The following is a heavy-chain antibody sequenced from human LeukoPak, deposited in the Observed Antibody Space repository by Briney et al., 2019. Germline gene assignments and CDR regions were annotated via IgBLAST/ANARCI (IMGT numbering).Heavy chain of an antibody. CDR3: ARIVGGSYYNWFDP. D-gene: IGHD1-26*01. CDR1: GGSINSGGYY. J-gene: IGHJ5*02. Sequence: SETLSLTCTVSGGSINSGGYYWSWIRQHPGKGLEWIGYIYYTGSTYYNPSLKSRVSISVDTSKNQFSLKLNSVTAADTAVYYCARIVGGSYYNWFDPWGQGTLVTVSS. CDR2: IYYTGST. V-gene: IGHV4-31*03.